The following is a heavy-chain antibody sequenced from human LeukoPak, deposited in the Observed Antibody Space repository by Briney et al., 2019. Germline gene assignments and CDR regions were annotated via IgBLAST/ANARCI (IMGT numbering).Heavy chain of an antibody. CDR1: GYTFTSYA. V-gene: IGHV1-46*01. CDR2: INPSGGST. J-gene: IGHJ4*02. CDR3: AKTSGVRWEPNYYFDY. D-gene: IGHD1-26*01. Sequence: APVKVSCKASGYTFTSYAMNWVRQAPGQGLEWRGIINPSGGSTSYAQKFQGRVTITADKSTSTAYMELSSLRSEDTAVYYCAKTSGVRWEPNYYFDYWGQGTLVTVSS.